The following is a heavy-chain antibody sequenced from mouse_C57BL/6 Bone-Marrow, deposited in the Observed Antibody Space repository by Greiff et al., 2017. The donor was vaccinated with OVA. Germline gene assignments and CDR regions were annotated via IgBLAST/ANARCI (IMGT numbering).Heavy chain of an antibody. CDR2: IYPGDGDT. V-gene: IGHV1-82*01. D-gene: IGHD2-4*01. CDR1: GYAFSSSW. CDR3: ARSLMITKAMDY. J-gene: IGHJ4*01. Sequence: QVQLQQSGPELVKPGASVKISCKASGYAFSSSWMNWVKQRPGKGLEWIGRIYPGDGDTNYNGKFKGKATLTADKSSSTAYMQRSSLTSEESAVYFCARSLMITKAMDYWGQGTSVTVSS.